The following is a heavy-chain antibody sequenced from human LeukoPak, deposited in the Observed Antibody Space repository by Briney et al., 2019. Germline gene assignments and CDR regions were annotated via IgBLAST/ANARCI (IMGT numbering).Heavy chain of an antibody. D-gene: IGHD2/OR15-2a*01. J-gene: IGHJ4*02. Sequence: GGSLRLSCAASGFTFSSYAMSWARQAPGKRLEWVSGIRSSGSGGNTYYADSVRGRFTISRDNSKNTLYLQMNNLRAEDTAIYYCAKKASNIASLTLDHWGQGTLVTVSS. CDR2: IRSSGSGGNT. V-gene: IGHV3-23*01. CDR1: GFTFSSYA. CDR3: AKKASNIASLTLDH.